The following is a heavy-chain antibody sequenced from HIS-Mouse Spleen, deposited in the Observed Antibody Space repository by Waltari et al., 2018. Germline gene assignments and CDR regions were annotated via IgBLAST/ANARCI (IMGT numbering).Heavy chain of an antibody. V-gene: IGHV1-2*02. CDR2: INPNRGGT. Sequence: QVQLVQSGAEVKKPGASVKVSCKASGYTFTGYYMHWVRQAPGQGLECMGGINPNRGGTNDEQKFQGRDTMTRDTSIRTAYMELGRLRSDDTAVYYCARDPSITIFGVVIIHLDYWGQGTLVTVSS. CDR3: ARDPSITIFGVVIIHLDY. D-gene: IGHD3-3*01. J-gene: IGHJ4*02. CDR1: GYTFTGYY.